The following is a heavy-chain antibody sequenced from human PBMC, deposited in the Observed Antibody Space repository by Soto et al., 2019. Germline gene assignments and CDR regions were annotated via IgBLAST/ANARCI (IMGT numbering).Heavy chain of an antibody. Sequence: GGSLRLSCAASGFTFSSYGMHWVRQAPGKGLEWVAVIWYDGSNKYYADSVKGRFTISRDNSKNTLYLQMNSLRAEDTAVYYCARGRSMIVVVTPSGGMDVWGQGTTVTVSS. V-gene: IGHV3-33*01. D-gene: IGHD3-22*01. CDR1: GFTFSSYG. CDR3: ARGRSMIVVVTPSGGMDV. J-gene: IGHJ6*02. CDR2: IWYDGSNK.